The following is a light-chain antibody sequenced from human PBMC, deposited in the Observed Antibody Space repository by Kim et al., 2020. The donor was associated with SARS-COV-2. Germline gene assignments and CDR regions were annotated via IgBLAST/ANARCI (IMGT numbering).Light chain of an antibody. V-gene: IGLV1-47*01. CDR2: RNN. J-gene: IGLJ3*02. CDR1: RSNIGTNH. CDR3: AAWDDSLSGWV. Sequence: QSVVTQPPSASGTPGQRVTMSCSGSRSNIGTNHVFWYQQFPGTAPKLLISRNNLRPSGVPDRFSGSKSGTSASLAISGLRSEDEGDYYCAAWDDSLSGWVFGGGTKLTVL.